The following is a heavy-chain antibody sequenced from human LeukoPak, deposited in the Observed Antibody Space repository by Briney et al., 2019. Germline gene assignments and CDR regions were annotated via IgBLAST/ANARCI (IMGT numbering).Heavy chain of an antibody. D-gene: IGHD3-3*01. CDR3: ATGGITIFGVVTYPND. CDR1: GFTFSSSA. Sequence: GGSLRLSCTTSGFTFSSSAMSWVRQAPGKGLEWVSDINSSGGRTYYADSVKGRFTISRDNSKNTLFLQMNSLRAEDTALYYCATGGITIFGVVTYPNDWGQGTLVTVSS. J-gene: IGHJ4*02. V-gene: IGHV3-23*01. CDR2: INSSGGRT.